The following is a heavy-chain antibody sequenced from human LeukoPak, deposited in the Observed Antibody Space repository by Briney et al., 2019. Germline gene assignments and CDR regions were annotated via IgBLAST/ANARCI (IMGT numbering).Heavy chain of an antibody. CDR1: GYTFTSYD. D-gene: IGHD3-22*01. J-gene: IGHJ5*02. V-gene: IGHV1-8*01. CDR3: ARESNYYDSSGTISSNWFDP. Sequence: ASVKVSCKASGYTFTSYDINWVRQATGQGLEWMGWMNPNSGNTGYAQKFQGRVTMTRNTSISTAYMELSSLRSGDTAVYYCARESNYYDSSGTISSNWFDPWGQGTLVTVSS. CDR2: MNPNSGNT.